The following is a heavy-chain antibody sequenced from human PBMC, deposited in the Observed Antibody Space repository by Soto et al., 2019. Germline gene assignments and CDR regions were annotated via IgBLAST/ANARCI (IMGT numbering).Heavy chain of an antibody. CDR3: ARVYMVRGTIIRYFDY. V-gene: IGHV4-4*02. CDR1: GGSISSSNW. J-gene: IGHJ4*02. Sequence: QVQLQESGPGLVKPSGTLSLTCAVSGGSISSSNWWSWVRQPPGKGLEWIGKIYHSGSTNYNPSLRSRVTISVDESKNQFSLKLSSVTAADTAVDYCARVYMVRGTIIRYFDYWGQGTLVTVSS. CDR2: IYHSGST. D-gene: IGHD3-10*01.